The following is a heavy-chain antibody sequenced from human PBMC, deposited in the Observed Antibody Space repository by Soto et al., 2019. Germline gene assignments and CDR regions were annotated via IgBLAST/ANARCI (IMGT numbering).Heavy chain of an antibody. CDR3: ARDVSPGSSSMYLDAFDI. J-gene: IGHJ3*02. V-gene: IGHV3-7*05. Sequence: EVQLVESGGTLVQPGGSLRLSCEGSGFAFGSYWMTWVRQAPGKGLEWVANIRGDGSKKSYLDSVSGRFTIFRDNAENSLYLQMNSLRDEDTALYYCARDVSPGSSSMYLDAFDIWGQGTMVIVSS. CDR1: GFAFGSYW. D-gene: IGHD6-13*01. CDR2: IRGDGSKK.